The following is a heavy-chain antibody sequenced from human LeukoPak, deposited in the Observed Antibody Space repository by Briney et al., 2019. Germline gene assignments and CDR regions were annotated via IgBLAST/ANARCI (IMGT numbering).Heavy chain of an antibody. CDR1: GGSISIYY. J-gene: IGHJ3*01. CDR2: IQTSGST. V-gene: IGHV4-4*07. CDR3: ARENLDGFDV. Sequence: SETLSLTCTVSGGSISIYYWSWIRQPAGKGLEWIGRIQTSGSTNSNPSLKSRVTMSVDTSKNRFSLKLTSVTAADTAVYYCARENLDGFDVWGQGTMVTVSS.